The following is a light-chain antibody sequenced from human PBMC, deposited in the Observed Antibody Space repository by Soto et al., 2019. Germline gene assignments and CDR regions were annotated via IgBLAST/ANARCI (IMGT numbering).Light chain of an antibody. CDR2: GDS. V-gene: IGLV1-40*01. CDR3: QSYDSSLSGWL. CDR1: SSNIGAGYN. Sequence: QSVLTQPPSVSGAPGQRVTISCTGSSSNIGAGYNVHWYQRVPGTAPKLLIYGDSNRPSGVPDRFSGSKSGTSASLAITGLRAEDEADYYCQSYDSSLSGWLFGGGTKLTVL. J-gene: IGLJ3*02.